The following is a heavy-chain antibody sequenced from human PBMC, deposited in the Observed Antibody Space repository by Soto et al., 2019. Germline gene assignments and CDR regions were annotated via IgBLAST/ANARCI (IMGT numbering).Heavy chain of an antibody. D-gene: IGHD1-26*01. V-gene: IGHV1-18*01. CDR3: ARTTHEEPTFDY. J-gene: IGHJ4*02. CDR1: GYTFTNFG. Sequence: QVQLVQSGAEVKKPGASVKVSCKASGYTFTNFGISWVRQAPGQGLEWMGWVTGYDGNANYVQRFQGRVTMTTDTSTTTAYMDLRRLSSDDTAVYYCARTTHEEPTFDYWGQGTLVTVSS. CDR2: VTGYDGNA.